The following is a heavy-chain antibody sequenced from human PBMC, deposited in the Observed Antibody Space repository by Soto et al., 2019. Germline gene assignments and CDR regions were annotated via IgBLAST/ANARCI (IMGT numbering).Heavy chain of an antibody. D-gene: IGHD1-26*01. Sequence: SETLSLTCTVSGGSISSYYWSWIRQPPGKGLEWIGYIYYSGSTNYNPSLKSRVTISVDTSTSTAYMELRSLRSDDTAVYYCARFEYSGSQGAFDIWGQGTMVTVS. CDR1: GGSISSYY. J-gene: IGHJ3*02. V-gene: IGHV4-59*01. CDR2: IYYSGST. CDR3: ARFEYSGSQGAFDI.